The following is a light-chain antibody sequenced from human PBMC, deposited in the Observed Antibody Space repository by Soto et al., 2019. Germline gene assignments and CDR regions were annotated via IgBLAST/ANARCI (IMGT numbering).Light chain of an antibody. CDR3: HQYNNWPRT. Sequence: EIELTQSPGTLSLSPGERATLSCRASQSVSSSYLAWYQQKPGQAPRLLIYDASSRATGIPDRFSGSASGTEFTLTISSLQSEDFAVYYCHQYNNWPRTFGQGTRLEIK. CDR2: DAS. V-gene: IGKV3-20*01. CDR1: QSVSSSY. J-gene: IGKJ5*01.